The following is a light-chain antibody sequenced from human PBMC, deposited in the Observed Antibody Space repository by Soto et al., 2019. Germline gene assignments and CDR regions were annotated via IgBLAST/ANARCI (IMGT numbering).Light chain of an antibody. CDR1: QSVSSN. CDR3: QQYNNWPYT. V-gene: IGKV3-15*01. J-gene: IGKJ2*01. Sequence: EMVMTQSPATLSASPGERATLSCRASQSVSSNLAWYQQKPGQAPRLLIYGASTRATGIPARFSGSGSGAEFTLTISGLQSEDFAVYYCQQYNNWPYTFGQGTNLEIK. CDR2: GAS.